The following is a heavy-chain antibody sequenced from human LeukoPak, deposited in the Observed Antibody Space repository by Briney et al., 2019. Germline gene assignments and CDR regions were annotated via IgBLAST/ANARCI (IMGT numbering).Heavy chain of an antibody. V-gene: IGHV3-23*01. J-gene: IGHJ6*02. Sequence: GGSLRLSCAASGFTFSSYAMSWVRQAPGKGLEWVSAISGSGGSTYYADSVKGRFTISRDNSKNTLYLQMNSLRAEDTAVYYCAKNEFDYYYYGMDVWGQGTTVTVSS. CDR2: ISGSGGST. CDR1: GFTFSSYA. D-gene: IGHD1-1*01. CDR3: AKNEFDYYYYGMDV.